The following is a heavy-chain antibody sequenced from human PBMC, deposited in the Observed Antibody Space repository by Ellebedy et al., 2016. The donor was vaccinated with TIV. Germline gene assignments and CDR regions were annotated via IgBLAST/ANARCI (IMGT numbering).Heavy chain of an antibody. D-gene: IGHD5/OR15-5a*01. Sequence: GESLKISCKASGYTFTNYWIGWVRQMPGKGLEWMGIIYPGDSDTRYSPSFQGQVTISADKSITTAYLQWSSLKASDTAIYYCARRFSSLRFGVFDPWGQGTLVTVSS. CDR3: ARRFSSLRFGVFDP. CDR2: IYPGDSDT. CDR1: GYTFTNYW. J-gene: IGHJ5*02. V-gene: IGHV5-51*01.